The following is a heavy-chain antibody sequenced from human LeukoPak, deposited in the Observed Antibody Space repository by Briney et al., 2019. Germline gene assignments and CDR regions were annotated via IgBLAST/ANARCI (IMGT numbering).Heavy chain of an antibody. CDR2: IYTSGNT. V-gene: IGHV4-4*07. D-gene: IGHD3-22*01. CDR1: GGSISSYY. Sequence: TSETLSLTCTVSGGSISSYYWSWIRQPAGKGLEWIGRIYTSGNTNYNPSLKSRVTMSVDTSKNQFSLKLSSVTAADTAVYYCARWVGATYYYDSSGHKPLDYWGQGTLVTVSS. J-gene: IGHJ4*02. CDR3: ARWVGATYYYDSSGHKPLDY.